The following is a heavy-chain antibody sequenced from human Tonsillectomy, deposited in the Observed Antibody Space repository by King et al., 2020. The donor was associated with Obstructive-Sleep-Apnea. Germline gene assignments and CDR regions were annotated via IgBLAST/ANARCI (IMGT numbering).Heavy chain of an antibody. CDR2: MSGNSGSI. V-gene: IGHV3-9*01. J-gene: IGHJ4*02. Sequence: VQLVESGGGLVQPGRSLRLSCVASGFTFDDYAMHWVRQAPGKGLEWVSVMSGNSGSIGYVDSVKGRFTISRDNVKKSLYLQMNSLRVEDTALYYCAKDKDSSGWYADYWGQGTLVTVSS. D-gene: IGHD6-19*01. CDR3: AKDKDSSGWYADY. CDR1: GFTFDDYA.